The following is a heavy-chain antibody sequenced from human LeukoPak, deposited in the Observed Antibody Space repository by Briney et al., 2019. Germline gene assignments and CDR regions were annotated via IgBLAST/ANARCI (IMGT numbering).Heavy chain of an antibody. Sequence: GESLKISCKGSGYICTTYWIGWVRQMPGKGLEWMGIIYPGDSDPRYSPSFQGQVTISADKSISTAYLQWSSLKASDSAMYYCVRHGLGSSWFGFDYWGQGTLVTVSS. D-gene: IGHD6-13*01. J-gene: IGHJ4*02. CDR1: GYICTTYW. V-gene: IGHV5-51*01. CDR3: VRHGLGSSWFGFDY. CDR2: IYPGDSDP.